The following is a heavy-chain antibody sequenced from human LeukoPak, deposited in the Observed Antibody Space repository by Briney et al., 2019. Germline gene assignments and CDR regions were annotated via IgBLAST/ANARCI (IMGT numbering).Heavy chain of an antibody. CDR1: GYTFTSYG. CDR2: ISAYNGNT. CDR3: ARALGYCSSTSCYAFDY. V-gene: IGHV1-18*01. Sequence: ASVKVSCKASGYTFTSYGISWVRQAPGQGLEWMGWISAYNGNTNYAQKLQGRVTMTTGTSTSTAYMELRSLRSDDTAVYYCARALGYCSSTSCYAFDYWGQGTLVTVSS. D-gene: IGHD2-2*01. J-gene: IGHJ4*02.